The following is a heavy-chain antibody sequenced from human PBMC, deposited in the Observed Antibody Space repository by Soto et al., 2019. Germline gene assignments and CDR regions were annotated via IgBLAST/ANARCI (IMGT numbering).Heavy chain of an antibody. CDR2: FYYSGST. D-gene: IGHD2-2*01. Sequence: QLQLQESGPGLVKPSETLSLTCTVSGGSISSSSYYWGWLRQPPGKGLEWIGSFYYSGSTYYNPSLKSRFTISGATSKSQFSLKLSTVTAAEMAVYYCARRRGYCSSTSCYEVWWSAFDIWGQGIMVTVSS. CDR3: ARRRGYCSSTSCYEVWWSAFDI. V-gene: IGHV4-39*01. J-gene: IGHJ3*02. CDR1: GGSISSSSYY.